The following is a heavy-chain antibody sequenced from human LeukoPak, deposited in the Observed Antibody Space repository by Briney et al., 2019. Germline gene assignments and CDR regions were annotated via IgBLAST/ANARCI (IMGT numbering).Heavy chain of an antibody. V-gene: IGHV3-7*02. CDR3: ARICDYAFDQ. CDR2: IKHDGSDK. Sequence: PGWSLRLSCAASGFTFSRYWMSWVRQAPGKGLEWVANIKHDGSDKYYVDSVRGRFTISRDNAKNSLYLQMNSLRDEDTAVYYCARICDYAFDQWGQGTLVTVSS. CDR1: GFTFSRYW. D-gene: IGHD4-17*01. J-gene: IGHJ4*02.